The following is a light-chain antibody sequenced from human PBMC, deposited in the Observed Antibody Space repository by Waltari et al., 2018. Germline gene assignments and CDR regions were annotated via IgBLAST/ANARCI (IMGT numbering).Light chain of an antibody. Sequence: QSVLTQPPSASGTPGQRVTISCSGSSSNIGSNYVYWYQQLPGTAPKLLSYSDNHRPSGVPDRFSGSKSGTSASLAISGLRSEDEADYYCAAWDDSLSGQVFGGGTKLTVL. V-gene: IGLV1-47*02. CDR3: AAWDDSLSGQV. CDR1: SSNIGSNY. CDR2: SDN. J-gene: IGLJ2*01.